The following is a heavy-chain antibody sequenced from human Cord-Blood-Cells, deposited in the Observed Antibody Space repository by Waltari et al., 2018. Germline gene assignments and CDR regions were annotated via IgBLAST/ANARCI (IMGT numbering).Heavy chain of an antibody. CDR3: ARATISGSYFDY. CDR2: IYYSGST. V-gene: IGHV4-39*01. CDR1: DGSISSSSYY. D-gene: IGHD1-26*01. J-gene: IGHJ4*02. Sequence: QLQLQESGPGLVKPSETLSLTCTVSDGSISSSSYYWGWIRQPPGKGLEWIGSIYYSGSTYYSPSLKSRVTISVDTSKNQFSLKLSSVTAADTAVYYCARATISGSYFDYWGQGTLVTVSS.